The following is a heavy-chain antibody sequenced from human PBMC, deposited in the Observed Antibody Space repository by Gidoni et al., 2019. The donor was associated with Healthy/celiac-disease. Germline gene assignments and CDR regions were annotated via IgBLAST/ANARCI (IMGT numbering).Heavy chain of an antibody. CDR1: GFSLSTSGVG. Sequence: HITLKESGPTLVKPTQTLTLTFTFSGFSLSTSGVGVGWIRQPPGKALEWLALIYWNDDKRYSPSLKSRLTITKDTSKRQVVLTMTNLDPVDTATYYCAHLMVRGATLNWFDPWGQGTLVTVSS. CDR2: IYWNDDK. V-gene: IGHV2-5*01. J-gene: IGHJ5*02. CDR3: AHLMVRGATLNWFDP. D-gene: IGHD3-10*01.